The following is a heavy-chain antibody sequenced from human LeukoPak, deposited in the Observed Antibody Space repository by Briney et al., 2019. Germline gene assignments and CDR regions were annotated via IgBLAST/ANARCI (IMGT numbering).Heavy chain of an antibody. J-gene: IGHJ6*02. CDR2: ISSGRSYT. CDR3: SGGSDSDYFFYYGVDV. V-gene: IGHV3-21*05. D-gene: IGHD2-8*02. CDR1: GFTFSSCS. Sequence: GGSLRLSCAASGFTFSSCSMNWVRQAPGKGLEWVSYISSGRSYTHYADSVKGRFTISRDNAKSSLYLQMNSLRAEDTAVYYCSGGSDSDYFFYYGVDVWGQGTTVTVSS.